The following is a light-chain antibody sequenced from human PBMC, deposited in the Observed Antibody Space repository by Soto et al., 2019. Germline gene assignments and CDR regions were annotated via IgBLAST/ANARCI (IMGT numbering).Light chain of an antibody. CDR1: SSNIGSNT. CDR3: AAWDDSLNGLYV. CDR2: SNN. V-gene: IGLV1-44*01. Sequence: QSVLTQPPSASGTPGQRVTISCSGSSSNIGSNTVNWYQQLPGTAPKLLIYSNNQRPSGVPDRFSGSKSGTSASLAISGLQSGDEADYYCAAWDDSLNGLYVFGTGTKVTV. J-gene: IGLJ1*01.